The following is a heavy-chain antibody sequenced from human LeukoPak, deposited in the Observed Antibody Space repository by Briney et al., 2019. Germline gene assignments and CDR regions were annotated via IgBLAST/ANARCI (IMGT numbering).Heavy chain of an antibody. CDR2: IKQDGSEK. Sequence: GGSLRLSCAASGFTFSNYWMTWVRQAPGKGLEWVANIKQDGSEKYYADSVKDRFTISRDNAKNSLYLQMNSLRAEDTAVYYCARRGYFYGYFWGQGTLVTVSS. D-gene: IGHD5-18*01. V-gene: IGHV3-7*02. CDR3: ARRGYFYGYF. J-gene: IGHJ4*02. CDR1: GFTFSNYW.